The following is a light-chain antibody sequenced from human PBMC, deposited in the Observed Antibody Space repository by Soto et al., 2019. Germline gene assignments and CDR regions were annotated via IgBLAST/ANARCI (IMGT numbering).Light chain of an antibody. Sequence: DIQITHSPSSLSAPAGSRVTITCQASQDIANYLNWYQQKPGKAPKLLIYAASSLQSGVPSRFSGSGSGTEFTLTISSLQPDDFATYYCQQYNSYPWTFGQGTKVDI. J-gene: IGKJ1*01. CDR3: QQYNSYPWT. CDR1: QDIANY. V-gene: IGKV1-16*01. CDR2: AAS.